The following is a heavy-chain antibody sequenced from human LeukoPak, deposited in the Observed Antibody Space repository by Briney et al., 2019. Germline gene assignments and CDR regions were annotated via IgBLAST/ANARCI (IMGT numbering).Heavy chain of an antibody. Sequence: GGSLRLSCAASGFSFSSYGMLWVRQAPGKGLEWVAVIWYDGSNKYYADSVKGRFTISRDNSKNTLYLQMNSLRAEDTAVYYCARRYCSGGSCYQYFDYWGQGTLVTVSS. J-gene: IGHJ4*02. CDR2: IWYDGSNK. V-gene: IGHV3-33*01. CDR3: ARRYCSGGSCYQYFDY. CDR1: GFSFSSYG. D-gene: IGHD2-15*01.